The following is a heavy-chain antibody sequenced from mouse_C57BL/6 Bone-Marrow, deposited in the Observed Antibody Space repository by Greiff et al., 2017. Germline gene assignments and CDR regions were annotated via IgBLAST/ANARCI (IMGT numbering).Heavy chain of an antibody. CDR1: GFTFTDYY. J-gene: IGHJ2*01. D-gene: IGHD2-3*01. Sequence: EVKLQESGGGLVQPGGSLSLSCAASGFTFTDYYMSWVRQPPGKALEWLGFIRDKANGYTTEYSASVKGRFTISRDNSQSILYLQMNALRAEDSATYYCARRGNDANYFDYWGQGTTLTVSS. CDR3: ARRGNDANYFDY. CDR2: IRDKANGYTT. V-gene: IGHV7-3*01.